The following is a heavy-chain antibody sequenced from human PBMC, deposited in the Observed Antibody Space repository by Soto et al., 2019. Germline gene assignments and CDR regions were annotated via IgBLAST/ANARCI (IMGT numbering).Heavy chain of an antibody. J-gene: IGHJ5*02. CDR3: ARPQTTVAGPWFDP. V-gene: IGHV3-74*01. D-gene: IGHD6-19*01. CDR2: IKGDGSTT. CDR1: GFTFSNSW. Sequence: PGGSLGLSCAASGFTFSNSWMHWVRQAPGKGLVWVSRIKGDGSTTSYADSVKGRFTISRDNAKNTLYLQMDSLRAEDTAVYYCARPQTTVAGPWFDPWGQGTLVTVSS.